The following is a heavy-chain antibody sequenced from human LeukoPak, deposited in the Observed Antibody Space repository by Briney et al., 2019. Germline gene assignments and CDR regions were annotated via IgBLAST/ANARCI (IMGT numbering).Heavy chain of an antibody. J-gene: IGHJ4*02. V-gene: IGHV5-51*01. CDR1: GYSFTSYW. Sequence: GESLKISCKGSGYSFTSYWIGWVRQMPGKDLEWMGLIYPADSDTRYSPSFQGQVAISVDKSISTAYLQWSSLKASDTAMYYCVTHWNADYWGQGTLVTVSS. D-gene: IGHD1-1*01. CDR2: IYPADSDT. CDR3: VTHWNADY.